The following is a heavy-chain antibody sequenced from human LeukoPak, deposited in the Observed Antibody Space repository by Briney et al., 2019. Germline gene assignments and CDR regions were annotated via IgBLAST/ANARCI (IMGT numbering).Heavy chain of an antibody. J-gene: IGHJ4*02. Sequence: SETLSLTCALYGRSFSGYYASWIRQPPGKGLEWGGEINDSRNANYNPSRKRLVTISVGTSKNHFSLILRSVTAAGTAVYYCARGLSGRGTRRINYDYSGRFYFDYWGQGTLVTVSS. D-gene: IGHD3-22*01. CDR3: ARGLSGRGTRRINYDYSGRFYFDY. V-gene: IGHV4-34*01. CDR1: GRSFSGYY. CDR2: INDSRNA.